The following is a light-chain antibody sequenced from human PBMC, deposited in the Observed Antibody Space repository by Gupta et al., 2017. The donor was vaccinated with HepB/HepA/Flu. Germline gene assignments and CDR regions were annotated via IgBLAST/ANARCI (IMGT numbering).Light chain of an antibody. Sequence: SALAQPASVSGSPGQSITISCTGTNSDYFSWYQQYPGKAPNLFLYNVVDRPSGVSHRFSGSKSGNTASLTISGLQAEDEANYYCSSYTFTSTLVVFGGGTNLTVL. CDR1: NSDY. J-gene: IGLJ2*01. V-gene: IGLV2-14*01. CDR2: NVV. CDR3: SSYTFTSTLVV.